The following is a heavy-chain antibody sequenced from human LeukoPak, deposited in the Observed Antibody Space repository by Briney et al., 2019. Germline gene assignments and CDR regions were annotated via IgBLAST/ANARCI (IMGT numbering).Heavy chain of an antibody. J-gene: IGHJ4*02. CDR1: GFTFSSYG. V-gene: IGHV3-30*02. D-gene: IGHD3-10*01. CDR3: AKDRGLYFDY. CDR2: IRYDGSNK. Sequence: PGGSLRLSCAASGFTFSSYGMHWVRQAPGKGLEWVAFIRYDGSNKYYADSVKGRFTISRDHSKNTLYLQMNSLRAEDTAVYYCAKDRGLYFDYWGQGTLVTVSS.